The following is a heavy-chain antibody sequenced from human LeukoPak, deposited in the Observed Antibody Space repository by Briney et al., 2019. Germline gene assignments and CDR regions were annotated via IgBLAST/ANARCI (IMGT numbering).Heavy chain of an antibody. J-gene: IGHJ5*02. CDR2: INSSGGST. CDR3: ARGLDSSGYYAP. D-gene: IGHD3-22*01. Sequence: MAVINSSGGSTSYAQKFQGRVTMTRDTSTSTVYMELSSLRSEDTAVYYCARGLDSSGYYAPWGQGTLVTVSS. V-gene: IGHV1-46*01.